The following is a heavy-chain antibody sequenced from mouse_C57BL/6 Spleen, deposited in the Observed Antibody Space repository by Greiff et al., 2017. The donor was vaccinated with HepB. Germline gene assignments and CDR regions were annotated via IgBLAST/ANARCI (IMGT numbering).Heavy chain of an antibody. V-gene: IGHV7-1*01. Sequence: EVQLVESGGGLVQSGRSLRLSCATSGFTFSDFYMEWVRQAPGKGLEWIAASRNKANDYTTEYSASVKGRFIVSRDTSQSILYLQMNALRAEDTAIYYCARDADERYYYAMDYWGQGTSVTVSS. CDR3: ARDADERYYYAMDY. J-gene: IGHJ4*01. CDR2: SRNKANDYTT. CDR1: GFTFSDFY.